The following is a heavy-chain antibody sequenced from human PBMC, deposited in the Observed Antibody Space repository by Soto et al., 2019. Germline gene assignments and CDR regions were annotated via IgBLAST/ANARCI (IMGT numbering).Heavy chain of an antibody. CDR2: ISSSSSYI. CDR3: ARQAGDLAAADY. CDR1: GFTFSSYS. V-gene: IGHV3-21*01. J-gene: IGHJ4*02. Sequence: EVQLVESGGGLVKPGGSLRLSCAASGFTFSSYSMNWVRQAPGKGLEWVSSISSSSSYIYYADSVKGRFTISRDNAKNSLYLQMNSRRAEDTAVYYCARQAGDLAAADYCVQGTLVTVSS. D-gene: IGHD6-13*01.